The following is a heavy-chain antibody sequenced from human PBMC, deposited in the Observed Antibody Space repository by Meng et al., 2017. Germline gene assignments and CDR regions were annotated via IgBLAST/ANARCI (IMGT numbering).Heavy chain of an antibody. V-gene: IGHV1-3*01. J-gene: IGHJ4*02. CDR3: ARDRIVATTLGRGYYFDY. Sequence: HVPLWTAGAEVKKPGVSVTVSCQPSGYTFTSYAMHWVRQGPGQRLEWMGWINAGNGNTKYSQKFQGRVTITRDTSASTAYMELSSLRSEDTAVYYCARDRIVATTLGRGYYFDYWGQGTLVTVSS. CDR1: GYTFTSYA. CDR2: INAGNGNT. D-gene: IGHD5-12*01.